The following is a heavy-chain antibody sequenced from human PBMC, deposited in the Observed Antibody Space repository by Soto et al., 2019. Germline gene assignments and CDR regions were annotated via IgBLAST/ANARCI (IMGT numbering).Heavy chain of an antibody. CDR1: CCSISSFY. Sequence: SGTLFLTCTVPCCSISSFYWGWIRQPPGEGLGWIGYIYYSGTTNYNPSLKSRVTISVDTSKNQFSLKLSSVTAADTAVYYCARLISSSGSYYPPPNWFDPWGQGTLVTVSS. V-gene: IGHV4-59*08. D-gene: IGHD3-10*01. CDR2: IYYSGTT. J-gene: IGHJ5*02. CDR3: ARLISSSGSYYPPPNWFDP.